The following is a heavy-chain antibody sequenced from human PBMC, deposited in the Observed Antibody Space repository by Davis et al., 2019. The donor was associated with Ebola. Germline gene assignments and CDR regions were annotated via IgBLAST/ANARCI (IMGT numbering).Heavy chain of an antibody. CDR2: IRSKANSYAT. CDR3: TTTTVTTDY. J-gene: IGHJ4*02. CDR1: GFTFSGSA. Sequence: GGSLRLSCAASGFTFSGSAMHWVRQASGKGLEWVGRIRSKANSYATAYAASVKGRFTTSRDDSKNTAYLQMNSLKTEDTAVYYCTTTTVTTDYWGQGTLVTVSS. D-gene: IGHD4-17*01. V-gene: IGHV3-73*01.